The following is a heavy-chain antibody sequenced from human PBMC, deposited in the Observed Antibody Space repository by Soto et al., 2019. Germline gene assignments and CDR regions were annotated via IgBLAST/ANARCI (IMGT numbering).Heavy chain of an antibody. CDR3: AKAPSLRFLEWYFDY. D-gene: IGHD3-3*01. CDR2: ISGSGGST. CDR1: GFTFSSYA. J-gene: IGHJ4*02. Sequence: GGSLRLSCAASGFTFSSYAMSWVHQAPGKGLEWVSAISGSGGSTYYADSVKGRFTISRDNSKNTLYLQMNSLRAEDTAVYYCAKAPSLRFLEWYFDYWGQGTLVTVSS. V-gene: IGHV3-23*01.